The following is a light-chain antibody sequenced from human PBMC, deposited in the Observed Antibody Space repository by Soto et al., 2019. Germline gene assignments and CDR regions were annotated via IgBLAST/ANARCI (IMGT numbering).Light chain of an antibody. V-gene: IGKV1-27*01. CDR1: QGINKY. Sequence: DIQMTQSPSSLSASLGDRVTITCRASQGINKYFAWYQQKPGKVPKLLIYAASSLQSGVPSRFSGSGSGTDFTLTISSLQPEDVATYYCQKYDTVPWAFGQGTKVDIK. J-gene: IGKJ1*01. CDR3: QKYDTVPWA. CDR2: AAS.